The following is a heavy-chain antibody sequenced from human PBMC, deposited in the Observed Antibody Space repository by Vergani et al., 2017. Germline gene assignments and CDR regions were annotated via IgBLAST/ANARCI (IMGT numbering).Heavy chain of an antibody. CDR2: IYHSGST. D-gene: IGHD2-2*01. V-gene: IGHV4-38-2*01. CDR1: GYSISSGYY. CDR3: ARGGVWYQLLLGDYFDY. Sequence: QVQLQESGPGLVKPSETLSLTCAVSGYSISSGYYWGWIRQPPGKGLEWIGSIYHSGSTYYNPSLKSRVTISVDTSKNQFSLKLSSVTAADTAVYYCARGGVWYQLLLGDYFDYWGQGTQVTVSS. J-gene: IGHJ4*02.